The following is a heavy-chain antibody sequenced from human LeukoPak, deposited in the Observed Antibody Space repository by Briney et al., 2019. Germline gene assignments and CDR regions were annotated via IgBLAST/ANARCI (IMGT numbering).Heavy chain of an antibody. CDR2: INPNSGDT. J-gene: IGHJ4*02. CDR1: GYIFTGYY. Sequence: ASVKVSCKASGYIFTGYYILWVRHAPGQGLVWMGWINPNSGDTHYAQKFQGRVTMTRDPSISTAYMELSRLKSDDTAVYYCARVRFESAGTPDYWGQGTLVTVSS. CDR3: ARVRFESAGTPDY. D-gene: IGHD3-10*01. V-gene: IGHV1-2*02.